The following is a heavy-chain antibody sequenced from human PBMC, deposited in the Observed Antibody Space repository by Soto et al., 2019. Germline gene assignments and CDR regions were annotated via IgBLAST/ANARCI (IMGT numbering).Heavy chain of an antibody. Sequence: SETLSLTCTVSGCSISSSSYYWGWIRQPPGKGLEWIGSIYYSGSTYYNPSLKSRVTISVDTSKNQFSLKLSSVTAADTAVYYCALLLAGTTSYYYMDVWGKGTTITVSS. V-gene: IGHV4-39*01. CDR2: IYYSGST. D-gene: IGHD1-7*01. CDR3: ALLLAGTTSYYYMDV. J-gene: IGHJ6*03. CDR1: GCSISSSSYY.